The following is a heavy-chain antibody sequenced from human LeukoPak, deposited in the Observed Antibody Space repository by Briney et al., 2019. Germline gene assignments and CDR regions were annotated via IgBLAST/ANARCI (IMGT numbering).Heavy chain of an antibody. D-gene: IGHD3-22*01. Sequence: GGSLRLSCTVSGFTFTSFALSWVRQAPGGGLEYVSTISDTGDTYYADSVKGRFTMSRDNSKNTVYLQMNSLRADDTALYHCTKGDGGYYLIDFWGQGTPVTVSS. CDR1: GFTFTSFA. CDR3: TKGDGGYYLIDF. V-gene: IGHV3-23*01. J-gene: IGHJ4*02. CDR2: ISDTGDT.